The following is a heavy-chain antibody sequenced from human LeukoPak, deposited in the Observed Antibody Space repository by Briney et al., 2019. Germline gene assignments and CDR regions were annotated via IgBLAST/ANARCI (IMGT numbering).Heavy chain of an antibody. Sequence: GRSLRLSCAASGFTFSSYAMHWVRQAPGKGLEWVAVISHDGSNKYYADSVKGRFTISRDNAKNSLYLQMNSLRAEDTAVYYCARETYSVAARPGWFDPWGQGTLVTVSS. D-gene: IGHD6-6*01. CDR1: GFTFSSYA. J-gene: IGHJ5*02. CDR2: ISHDGSNK. V-gene: IGHV3-30*04. CDR3: ARETYSVAARPGWFDP.